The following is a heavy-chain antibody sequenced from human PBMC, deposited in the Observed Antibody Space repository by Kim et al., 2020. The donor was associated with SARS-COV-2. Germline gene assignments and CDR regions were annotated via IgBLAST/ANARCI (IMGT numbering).Heavy chain of an antibody. J-gene: IGHJ6*02. Sequence: GGSLRLSCAASGFTFSSYSMNWVRQAPGKGLEWVSSISSSSSYIYYADSVKGRFTISRDNAKNSLYLQMNSLRAEDTAVYYCARDRDLLGYCSSTSCHPVGYYYYYYGMDVWGQGTTVTVSS. CDR1: GFTFSSYS. CDR2: ISSSSSYI. V-gene: IGHV3-21*01. D-gene: IGHD2-2*01. CDR3: ARDRDLLGYCSSTSCHPVGYYYYYYGMDV.